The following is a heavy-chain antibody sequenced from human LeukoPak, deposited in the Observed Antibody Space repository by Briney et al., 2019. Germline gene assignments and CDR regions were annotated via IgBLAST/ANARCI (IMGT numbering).Heavy chain of an antibody. J-gene: IGHJ4*02. D-gene: IGHD3-10*01. CDR3: ARAGYYYGSGSYYPSDF. CDR1: GYTFTGYY. V-gene: IGHV1-2*02. CDR2: INPHSGGT. Sequence: ASVKVSCKASGYTFTGYYMHWVRQAPGQGLEWMGWINPHSGGTNSAQKFQGRVTMTRDTSISTAYMELSPLRSDDTAVYYCARAGYYYGSGSYYPSDFWGQGTLVTVSS.